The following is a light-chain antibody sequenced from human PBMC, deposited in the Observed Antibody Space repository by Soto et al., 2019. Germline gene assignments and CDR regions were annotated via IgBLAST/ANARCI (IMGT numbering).Light chain of an antibody. Sequence: DIQMTQSPSSLSASIGDRVTITCRASQTICTYLDWYQQKPGKAPTLLIYAASSLQSGVPSRFSGGGSGTDFTLFISSLQPEDFATYYCQQSYTNPRTFGQGTKVDIK. CDR3: QQSYTNPRT. CDR2: AAS. CDR1: QTICTY. V-gene: IGKV1-39*01. J-gene: IGKJ1*01.